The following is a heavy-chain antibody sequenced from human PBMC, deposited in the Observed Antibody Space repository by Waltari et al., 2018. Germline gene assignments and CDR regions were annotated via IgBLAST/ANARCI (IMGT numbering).Heavy chain of an antibody. J-gene: IGHJ4*02. CDR3: ARDSITIFGVVIDY. Sequence: QVPLVQSGAEVKKPGASVKVSCKASGYTFPGYYIPWVRRAPGQGLEWMGWINPNSGGTNYAQKFQGRVTMTRDTSISTAYMELSRLRSDDTAVYYCARDSITIFGVVIDYWGQGTLVTVSS. D-gene: IGHD3-3*01. V-gene: IGHV1-2*02. CDR2: INPNSGGT. CDR1: GYTFPGYY.